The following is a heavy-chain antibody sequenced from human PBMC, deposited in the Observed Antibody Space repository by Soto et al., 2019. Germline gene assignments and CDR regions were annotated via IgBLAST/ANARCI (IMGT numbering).Heavy chain of an antibody. V-gene: IGHV1-8*01. CDR2: MNPNSGNT. Sequence: QVQLVQSGPEVKKPGASVKVSCKASGYTFTSYDINWVRQATGQGLEWMGWMNPNSGNTGYAQKFQGRVTMTRNTSISTAYMELSSLRSEDTAVYYCARVIIDCSGGSCSDAFDIWGQGTMVTVSS. CDR1: GYTFTSYD. J-gene: IGHJ3*02. CDR3: ARVIIDCSGGSCSDAFDI. D-gene: IGHD2-15*01.